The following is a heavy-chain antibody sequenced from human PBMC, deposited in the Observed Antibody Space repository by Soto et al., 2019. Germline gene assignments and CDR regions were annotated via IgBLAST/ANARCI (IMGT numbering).Heavy chain of an antibody. CDR2: IRSKANSYAT. CDR1: GFTFSGSA. J-gene: IGHJ6*02. CDR3: TRLERPLAYYYGMDV. V-gene: IGHV3-73*02. D-gene: IGHD1-1*01. Sequence: EVQLVESGGGLVQPGGSLKLSCAASGFTFSGSAMHWVRQASGKGLEWVGRIRSKANSYATAYAASVKGRFTISRDDSKNTAYLQMNRLKTEDTAVYYCTRLERPLAYYYGMDVWGQGTTVTVSS.